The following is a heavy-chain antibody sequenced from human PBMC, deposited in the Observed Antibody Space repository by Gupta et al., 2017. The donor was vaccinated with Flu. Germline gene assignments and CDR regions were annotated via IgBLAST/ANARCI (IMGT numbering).Heavy chain of an antibody. D-gene: IGHD1-1*01. V-gene: IGHV7-4-1*02. J-gene: IGHJ3*02. Sequence: VRAAPGAGLEWMGWINTNNGKPKYAQGFTGRFVFSLDTSVSTAYLQISSLNAEDTAVYYGARNLGTTDAFNIWGQGTMVTVSS. CDR2: INTNNGKP. CDR3: ARNLGTTDAFNI.